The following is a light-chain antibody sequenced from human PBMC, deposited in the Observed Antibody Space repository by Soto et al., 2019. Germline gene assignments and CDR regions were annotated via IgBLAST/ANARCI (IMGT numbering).Light chain of an antibody. Sequence: EIVLTQSPGTLSLSPGERATLSCRASQSVSSSYLAWYQQKPGQAPRLLIYGASSRATGIPDRFSGSGSGTDFTLTISRLEPEDFAVYYCQQYDRSPLNFGGGTKVEIK. V-gene: IGKV3-20*01. CDR1: QSVSSSY. J-gene: IGKJ4*01. CDR2: GAS. CDR3: QQYDRSPLN.